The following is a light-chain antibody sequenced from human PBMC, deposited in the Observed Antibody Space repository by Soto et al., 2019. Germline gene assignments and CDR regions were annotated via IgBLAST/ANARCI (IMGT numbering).Light chain of an antibody. CDR3: QSYASSLSAFYV. CDR2: GNS. Sequence: QSVLTQPPSVSGAPGQRVTISCTGSSSNIGAGYDVHWYQQLPGTAPKLLIYGNSNRPSGVPDRFSGSKSGTSASLTITGVQAEDEADYYCQSYASSLSAFYVYGTGTKLTVL. CDR1: SSNIGAGYD. J-gene: IGLJ1*01. V-gene: IGLV1-40*01.